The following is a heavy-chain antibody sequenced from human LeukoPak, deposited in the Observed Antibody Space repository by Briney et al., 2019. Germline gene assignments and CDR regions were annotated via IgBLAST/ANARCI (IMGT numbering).Heavy chain of an antibody. D-gene: IGHD5-18*01. CDR3: ARDQYSYGYDWFDP. V-gene: IGHV3-7*01. CDR1: GFTFSSYW. J-gene: IGHJ5*02. Sequence: GGSLRLSCAASGFTFSSYWMSWVRQAPGKGLEWVANIKQDGSEKYYVDSVKGRFTISRDNAKNSLYLQMNSLRAEDTAVYYCARDQYSYGYDWFDPWGKGTLVTVSS. CDR2: IKQDGSEK.